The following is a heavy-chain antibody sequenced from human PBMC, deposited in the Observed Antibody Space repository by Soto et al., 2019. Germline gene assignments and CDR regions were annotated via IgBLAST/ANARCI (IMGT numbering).Heavy chain of an antibody. Sequence: GGSLRLSCAASGFTFRNYAMSWVRQAPGKGMEWVSGITATGDTTYYADSVKGRFTISRDNAQDTLHLEVNSLRAEDTALYYCAKLDCSSTTCYSGGCWFDLWGKGTLVTVSS. V-gene: IGHV3-23*01. D-gene: IGHD2-2*02. J-gene: IGHJ5*02. CDR3: AKLDCSSTTCYSGGCWFDL. CDR2: ITATGDTT. CDR1: GFTFRNYA.